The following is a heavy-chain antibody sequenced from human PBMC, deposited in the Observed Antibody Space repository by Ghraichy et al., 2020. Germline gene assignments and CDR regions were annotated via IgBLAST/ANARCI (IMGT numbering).Heavy chain of an antibody. Sequence: ETLFLTCTVSGGSVSDSDFFWGWVRHPPGKRLEWSATIYYLGATLYNPSLKSRVTISMDTSSNPFSLKLTSVTATDAAVYYCARHLGNSDFYGMDFWGQGTTVIVSS. CDR1: GGSVSDSDFF. J-gene: IGHJ6*02. D-gene: IGHD4-23*01. CDR2: IYYLGAT. V-gene: IGHV4-39*01. CDR3: ARHLGNSDFYGMDF.